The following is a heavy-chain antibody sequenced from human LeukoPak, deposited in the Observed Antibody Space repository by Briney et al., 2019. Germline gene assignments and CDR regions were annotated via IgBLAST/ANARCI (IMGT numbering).Heavy chain of an antibody. CDR1: GFTFSSYA. CDR3: ARENSYDDGQEIEDY. V-gene: IGHV3-30-3*01. Sequence: QSGGSLRLSCAASGFTFSSYAMHWVRQAPGKGLEWVAVISYDGSNKYYADSVKGRFTISRDNSKNTLYLQMNSLRAEDTAVYYCARENSYDDGQEIEDYWGQGTLVTVSS. D-gene: IGHD5-12*01. J-gene: IGHJ4*02. CDR2: ISYDGSNK.